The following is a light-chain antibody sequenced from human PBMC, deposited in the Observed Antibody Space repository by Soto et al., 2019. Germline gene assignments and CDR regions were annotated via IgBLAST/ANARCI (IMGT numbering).Light chain of an antibody. V-gene: IGLV2-8*01. Sequence: QSSLTQPSSASGSPGPSVTISCTGTSSDVGAYNYVSWYQQLPGKAPKLIIYEVSKRPSGVPDRFSGSKSGNTASLTVSGLQAEDEADYSCTSYAGTYSFFYVFGTGTKVTVL. CDR3: TSYAGTYSFFYV. J-gene: IGLJ1*01. CDR2: EVS. CDR1: SSDVGAYNY.